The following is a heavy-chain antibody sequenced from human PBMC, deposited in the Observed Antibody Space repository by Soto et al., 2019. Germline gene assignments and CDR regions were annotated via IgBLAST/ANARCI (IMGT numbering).Heavy chain of an antibody. CDR2: IIPIFGTA. CDR3: ATDVGGYIYGLARH. Sequence: SVKVSCKASGGTFGSNSISWARQAPGQGLEWMGGIIPIFGTANYAHMLQERVTISRDMSTSTAYMELSSLRPEDTAVYYCATDVGGYIYGLARHWGPGTLVTVSS. J-gene: IGHJ4*02. D-gene: IGHD4-17*01. CDR1: GGTFGSNS. V-gene: IGHV1-69*05.